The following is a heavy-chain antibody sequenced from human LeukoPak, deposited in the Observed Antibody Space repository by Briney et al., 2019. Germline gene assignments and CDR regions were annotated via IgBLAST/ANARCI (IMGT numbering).Heavy chain of an antibody. J-gene: IGHJ4*02. Sequence: SETLSLTCTVSGSSISSYYWSWIRQPPGKGLEWIGYIYYSGSTNYNPSLKSRVTISVDTSKNQFSLKLTSVTAADTAVYYCARVNIVLMVYALDYWGQGTLVTVSS. CDR1: GSSISSYY. CDR2: IYYSGST. D-gene: IGHD2-8*01. V-gene: IGHV4-59*01. CDR3: ARVNIVLMVYALDY.